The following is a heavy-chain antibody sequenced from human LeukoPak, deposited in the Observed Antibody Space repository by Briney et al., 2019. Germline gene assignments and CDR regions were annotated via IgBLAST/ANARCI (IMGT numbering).Heavy chain of an antibody. CDR1: GFTFDDYA. CDR3: AKDNEFTYQGYFQH. D-gene: IGHD2-2*01. CDR2: ISWNSGSI. Sequence: PGRSLRLSCAASGFTFDDYAMHWVRQAPGEGLEWVSGISWNSGSIGYADSVKGRFTISRDNAKNSLYLQMNSLRAEDTALYYCAKDNEFTYQGYFQHWGQGTLVTVSS. V-gene: IGHV3-9*01. J-gene: IGHJ1*01.